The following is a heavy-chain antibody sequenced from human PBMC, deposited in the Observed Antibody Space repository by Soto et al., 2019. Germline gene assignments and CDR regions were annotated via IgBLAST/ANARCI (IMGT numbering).Heavy chain of an antibody. CDR3: ARVRVGIAAADAFDI. J-gene: IGHJ3*02. CDR1: GFTVSSNY. CDR2: IYSGGIT. Sequence: EVQLVESGGGLVQPGGSLRLSCAASGFTVSSNYMSWVRQAPGKGLEWVSVIYSGGITYYADSVKGRFTISRDNSKNTVYLQMNSLRAEDTAVYYCARVRVGIAAADAFDIWGQGTMVTVSS. D-gene: IGHD6-13*01. V-gene: IGHV3-66*01.